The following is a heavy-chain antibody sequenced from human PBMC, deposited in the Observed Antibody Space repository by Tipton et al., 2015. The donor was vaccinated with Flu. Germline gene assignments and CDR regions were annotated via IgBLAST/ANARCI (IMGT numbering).Heavy chain of an antibody. CDR2: INHSGST. CDR3: ARARISGSCFDY. D-gene: IGHD1-26*01. J-gene: IGHJ4*02. Sequence: TLSLTCAVYGGSFSGYYWSWIRQPPGKGLEWIGEINHSGSTNYNPSLKSRVTISVDTSKNQFSLKLSSVTAADTAVYYCARARISGSCFDYWGQGTLVTVSS. V-gene: IGHV4-34*01. CDR1: GGSFSGYY.